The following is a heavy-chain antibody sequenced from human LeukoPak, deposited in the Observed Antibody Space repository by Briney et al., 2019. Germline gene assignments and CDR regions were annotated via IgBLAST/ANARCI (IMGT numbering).Heavy chain of an antibody. CDR3: ARGRDYYGSGSTDLDY. V-gene: IGHV4-30-4*01. CDR2: IYYGGST. CDR1: GGSIYSGDYY. D-gene: IGHD3-10*01. Sequence: PSETLSLTCTVSGGSIYSGDYYWSWICQPPGKGLEWIGYIYYGGSTYYNPSLKSRLTISVDASKNQFSLELSSVTAADTAMYYCARGRDYYGSGSTDLDYWGQGILVTVSS. J-gene: IGHJ4*02.